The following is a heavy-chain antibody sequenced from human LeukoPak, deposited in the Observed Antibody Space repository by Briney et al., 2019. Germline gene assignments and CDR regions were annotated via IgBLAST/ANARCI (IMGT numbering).Heavy chain of an antibody. V-gene: IGHV4-39*01. CDR3: ARLPGGVAHTFP. Sequence: SSETLSLTCTVSGGSITSNSYYWGWVRQPPGKGLEWIGTMYYTGSIYYKSSLKSRVTISVDTSKNQVYLNLTSVTAADTAVYYCARLPGGVAHTFPWGQGILVTVSS. CDR1: GGSITSNSYY. CDR2: MYYTGSI. D-gene: IGHD2/OR15-2a*01. J-gene: IGHJ5*02.